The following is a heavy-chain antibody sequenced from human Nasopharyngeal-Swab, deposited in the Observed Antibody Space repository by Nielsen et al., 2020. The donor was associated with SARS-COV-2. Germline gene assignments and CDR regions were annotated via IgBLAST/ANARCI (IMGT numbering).Heavy chain of an antibody. D-gene: IGHD2-2*02. CDR2: IIPILGIA. V-gene: IGHV1-69*10. CDR3: ARGYIVVVPAAIRGRDYYYYYGMDV. CDR1: GGTFSSYA. J-gene: IGHJ6*02. Sequence: SVKVSCKASGGTFSSYAISWVRQAPGQGLEWMGGIIPILGIANYAQKFQGRVTITADKSTSTAYMELSSLRSEDTAVHYCARGYIVVVPAAIRGRDYYYYYGMDVWGQGTTVTVSS.